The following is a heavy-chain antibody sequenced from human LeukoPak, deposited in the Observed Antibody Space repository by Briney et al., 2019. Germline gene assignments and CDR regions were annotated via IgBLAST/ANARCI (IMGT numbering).Heavy chain of an antibody. CDR1: GYTFTSNY. D-gene: IGHD3-10*01. CDR3: ARERTRAITMVRGVRNRGWFDP. Sequence: GASVKVSCKASGYTFTSNYMHWVRQTPGQGLEWMGTINPSSGITNYAQKFQGRVTMTRDMSTNTVYMEMSSLRSEDTAVYYCARERTRAITMVRGVRNRGWFDPWGQGTLVTVSS. J-gene: IGHJ5*02. V-gene: IGHV1-46*01. CDR2: INPSSGIT.